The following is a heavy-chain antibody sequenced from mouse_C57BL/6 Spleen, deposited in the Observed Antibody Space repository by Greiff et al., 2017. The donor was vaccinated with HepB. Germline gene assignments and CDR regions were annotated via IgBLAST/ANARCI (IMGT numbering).Heavy chain of an antibody. CDR3: ARSNWDEEVDY. V-gene: IGHV1-82*01. CDR2: IYPGDGGT. Sequence: QVQLQQSGPELVKPGASVKISCKASGYAFSSSWMNWVKQRPGKGLEWIGRIYPGDGGTNYNGKFKGKATLTADKSSSTAYMQLSSLTSEDSAVYFCARSNWDEEVDYWGQGITLTVSS. D-gene: IGHD4-1*01. J-gene: IGHJ2*01. CDR1: GYAFSSSW.